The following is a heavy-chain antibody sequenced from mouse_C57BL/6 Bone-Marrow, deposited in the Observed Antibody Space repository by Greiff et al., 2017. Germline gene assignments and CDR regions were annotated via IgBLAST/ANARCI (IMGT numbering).Heavy chain of an antibody. CDR2: IYPRSGNT. CDR1: GYTFTSYG. V-gene: IGHV1-81*01. Sequence: VQLQQSGAELARPGASVKLSCKASGYTFTSYGISWVKQRTGQGLEWIGEIYPRSGNTYYNEKFKGKATLTADKSSSTAYMELRSLTSEDSAVSFCARFPTIVRKWYFDVWGRGTTITVSS. J-gene: IGHJ1*03. CDR3: ARFPTIVRKWYFDV. D-gene: IGHD2-5*01.